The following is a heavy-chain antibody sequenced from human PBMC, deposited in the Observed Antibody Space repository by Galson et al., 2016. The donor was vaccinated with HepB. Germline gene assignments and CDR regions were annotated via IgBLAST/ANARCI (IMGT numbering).Heavy chain of an antibody. D-gene: IGHD2-15*01. CDR3: SKLYCGGGSCYPRPYYFDF. V-gene: IGHV3-23*01. CDR1: GFTFNRHA. J-gene: IGHJ4*02. CDR2: IRTSDITGGPNT. Sequence: SLRLSCAASGFTFNRHAMSRVRQAPGKGLEWVSIIRTSDITGGPNTYYAESVKGRFTISRDNSRNTVYLQMNRLTAADTAVYFCSKLYCGGGSCYPRPYYFDFWGQGILVTVSS.